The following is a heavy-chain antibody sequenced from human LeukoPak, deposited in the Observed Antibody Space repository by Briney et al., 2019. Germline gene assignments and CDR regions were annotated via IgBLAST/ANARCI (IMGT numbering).Heavy chain of an antibody. D-gene: IGHD3-10*01. CDR2: ISGSGGST. CDR3: ARHYYGSGSYYYAFDI. J-gene: IGHJ3*02. CDR1: GFTFSSHA. Sequence: PGGSLRLSCAASGFTFSSHAMTWVRQAPGKGLEWVSAISGSGGSTYYADSVKGRFTISRDNSKNTLYLQMNSLRAEDTAVYYCARHYYGSGSYYYAFDIWGQGTMVTVSS. V-gene: IGHV3-23*01.